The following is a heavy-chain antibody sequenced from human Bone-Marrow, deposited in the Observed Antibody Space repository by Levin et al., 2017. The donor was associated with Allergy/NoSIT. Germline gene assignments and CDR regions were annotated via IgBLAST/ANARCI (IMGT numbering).Heavy chain of an antibody. CDR3: ARIPYSSTLYDY. CDR2: IKQDGSEK. V-gene: IGHV3-7*01. CDR1: GLTLSSHW. J-gene: IGHJ4*02. D-gene: IGHD6-13*01. Sequence: GESLKISCAASGLTLSSHWMSWVRQAPGKGLEWVASIKQDGSEKYYVDSVKGRFTISRDNAKNSLYLQMNSLRVDDTAVYYCARIPYSSTLYDYWGQGTLVTVSS.